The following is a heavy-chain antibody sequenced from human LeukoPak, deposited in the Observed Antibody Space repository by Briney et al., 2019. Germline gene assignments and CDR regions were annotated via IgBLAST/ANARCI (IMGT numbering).Heavy chain of an antibody. CDR2: IYSVGST. D-gene: IGHD4-23*01. J-gene: IGHJ4*02. Sequence: GGSLRLSCAASGFTFSSNYMSWVRQAPGKGLEGVSVIYSVGSTYYPDSVKGRFTIYSNNAKNSMYLKLNSLRAEDKAVYYYARGSYGGNSYFAYWGQGTLVTVSS. V-gene: IGHV3-66*01. CDR1: GFTFSSNY. CDR3: ARGSYGGNSYFAY.